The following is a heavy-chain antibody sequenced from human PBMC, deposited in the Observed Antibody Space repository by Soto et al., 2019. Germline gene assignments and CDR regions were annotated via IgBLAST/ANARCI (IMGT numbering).Heavy chain of an antibody. CDR3: ARVGYCSGGSCYGLDY. J-gene: IGHJ4*02. CDR1: GGSISSGGYY. Sequence: QVQLQESGPGLVKPSQTLSLTCTVSGGSISSGGYYWSWIRQHPGKGLEWIGYIDYSGSTYYNPSLKSRVTISVDTSKNQFSLKLSSVTAADTAVYYCARVGYCSGGSCYGLDYWGQGTLVTVSS. V-gene: IGHV4-31*03. CDR2: IDYSGST. D-gene: IGHD2-15*01.